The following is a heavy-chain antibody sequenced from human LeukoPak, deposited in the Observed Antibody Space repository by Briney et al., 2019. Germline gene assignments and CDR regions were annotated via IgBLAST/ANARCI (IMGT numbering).Heavy chain of an antibody. Sequence: SETLSLTCAVYGGSFSGYYWSWIRQPPGKGLEWIGEINHSGSTNYNPSPKSRVTISVDTSKNQFSLKLSSVTAADTAVYYCARAGSWYERFFDYWGQGTLVTVSS. D-gene: IGHD6-13*01. CDR1: GGSFSGYY. CDR3: ARAGSWYERFFDY. V-gene: IGHV4-34*01. CDR2: INHSGST. J-gene: IGHJ4*02.